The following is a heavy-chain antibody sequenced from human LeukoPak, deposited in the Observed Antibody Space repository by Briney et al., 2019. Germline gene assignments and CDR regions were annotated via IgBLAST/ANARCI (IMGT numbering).Heavy chain of an antibody. CDR3: ARHFIQSGLMYYDFWSGFDY. CDR1: GGSIGSSSYY. J-gene: IGHJ4*02. D-gene: IGHD3-3*01. V-gene: IGHV4-39*01. CDR2: IYYSGST. Sequence: SETLSLTCTVSGGSIGSSSYYWGWIRQPPGKGLEWIGSIYYSGSTYYNPSLKSRVTISVDTSKNQFSLKLSSVTAADTAVYYCARHFIQSGLMYYDFWSGFDYWGQGTLVTVSS.